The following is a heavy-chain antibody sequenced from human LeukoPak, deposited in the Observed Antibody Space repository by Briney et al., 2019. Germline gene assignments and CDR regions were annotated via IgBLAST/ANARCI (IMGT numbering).Heavy chain of an antibody. CDR3: ARLREDRSGYSYY. D-gene: IGHD3-22*01. Sequence: ETLSLTCTVSGGSISSYYWSWIRQPPGKGLEWIGYIYYSGSTNYNPSLKSRVTISVDTSKNQFSLKLSSVTAADTAVYYCARLREDRSGYSYYCGQGTLFTVSS. V-gene: IGHV4-59*12. CDR2: IYYSGST. CDR1: GGSISSYY. J-gene: IGHJ4*02.